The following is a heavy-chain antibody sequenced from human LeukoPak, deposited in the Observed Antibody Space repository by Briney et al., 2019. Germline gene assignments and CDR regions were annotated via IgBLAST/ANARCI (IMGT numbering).Heavy chain of an antibody. CDR1: GYSFTSYW. D-gene: IGHD6-13*01. Sequence: GESLRISCKGSGYSFTSYWIGWVRQMPGKGLEWMGIIYPGDSDTRYSPSFQGQVTMSADKSISTAYLQWSSLKASDTAMYYCAGFITAAGYDAFDIWGQGTMVTVSS. CDR3: AGFITAAGYDAFDI. J-gene: IGHJ3*02. V-gene: IGHV5-51*01. CDR2: IYPGDSDT.